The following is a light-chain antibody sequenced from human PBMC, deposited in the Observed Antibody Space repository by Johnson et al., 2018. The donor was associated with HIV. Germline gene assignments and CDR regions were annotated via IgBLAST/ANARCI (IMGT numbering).Light chain of an antibody. V-gene: IGLV1-51*01. CDR1: SSNIGNNY. CDR3: GTWDNSLIATDV. J-gene: IGLJ1*01. CDR2: DNN. Sequence: HSVLTQPPSVSAAPGQRVTISCSGSSSNIGNNYVSWYQQLPGTAPKLLIYDNNKRPSGIPDRFSGSKSGTSATLGITGLQTGDEADYYCGTWDNSLIATDVFGTGTKVTVL.